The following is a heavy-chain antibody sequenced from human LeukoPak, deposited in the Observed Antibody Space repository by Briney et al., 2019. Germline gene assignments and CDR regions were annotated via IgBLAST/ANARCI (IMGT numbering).Heavy chain of an antibody. CDR3: ARDRYYYDSSGQEGDWFDP. CDR1: GGTFSSYA. D-gene: IGHD3-22*01. CDR2: IIPIFGTA. V-gene: IGHV1-69*05. J-gene: IGHJ5*02. Sequence: SVKVSCKASGGTFSSYAISWVRQAPGQGLEWMGGIIPIFGTANYAQKFQGRVTITTDESMSTAYMELSSLRSEDTAVYYCARDRYYYDSSGQEGDWFDPWGQGTLVTVSS.